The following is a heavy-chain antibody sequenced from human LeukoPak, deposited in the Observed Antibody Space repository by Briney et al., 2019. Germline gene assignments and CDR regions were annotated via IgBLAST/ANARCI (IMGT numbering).Heavy chain of an antibody. CDR2: INTNTGNP. J-gene: IGHJ6*02. Sequence: GESLKISCKASGYTFTSYAMNWVRQAPGQGLEWMGWINTNTGNPTYAQGFTGRFVFSLDTSVSTAYLQISSLKAEDTAVYYCARDLSNTHIPYYYYYGMDVWGQGTTVTVSS. V-gene: IGHV7-4-1*02. D-gene: IGHD4-11*01. CDR3: ARDLSNTHIPYYYYYGMDV. CDR1: GYTFTSYA.